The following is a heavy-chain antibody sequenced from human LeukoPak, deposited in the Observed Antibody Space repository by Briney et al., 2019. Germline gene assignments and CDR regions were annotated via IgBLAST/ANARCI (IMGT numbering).Heavy chain of an antibody. J-gene: IGHJ4*02. CDR1: GFTFSSYS. Sequence: GRSLRLSCAASGFTFSSYSMNWVRQAPGKWLEWVSYISSSSSSTYYADSVKGRFTISRDNAKNSLYLQMNSLRDEDTAVYYCAKEAGCGLDYWGQGTLVTVSS. D-gene: IGHD2-21*01. CDR2: ISSSSSST. CDR3: AKEAGCGLDY. V-gene: IGHV3-48*02.